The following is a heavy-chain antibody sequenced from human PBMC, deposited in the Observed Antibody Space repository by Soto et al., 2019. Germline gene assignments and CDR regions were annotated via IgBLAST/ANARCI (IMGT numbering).Heavy chain of an antibody. J-gene: IGHJ6*02. V-gene: IGHV3-74*01. CDR3: ARHRDAHMDV. CDR2: INSDGSST. Sequence: EVQLVESGGGLVQPGGSLRLSCAASRFTFSNYWMHWVRQAPGKGLVWVSRINSDGSSTNYADSVKGRFTISRDSAKNTLYLQMNRLRAEDTAVYYCARHRDAHMDVWGQGTTVTVSS. CDR1: RFTFSNYW.